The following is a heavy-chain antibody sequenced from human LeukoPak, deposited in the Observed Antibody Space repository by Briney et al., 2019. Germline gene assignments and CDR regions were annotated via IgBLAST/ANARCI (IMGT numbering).Heavy chain of an antibody. CDR3: ARDLGKMVTTGGGDAFDI. J-gene: IGHJ3*02. CDR2: ISAYNGNT. V-gene: IGHV1-18*01. CDR1: GYTFTSYG. D-gene: IGHD4-17*01. Sequence: ASVKVSCKASGYTFTSYGISWVRQAPGQGLEWMGWISAYNGNTNYAQKFQGRVSMTTDTSTSTAYMELRSLRSDDTAVYYCARDLGKMVTTGGGDAFDIWGQGTMVTVSS.